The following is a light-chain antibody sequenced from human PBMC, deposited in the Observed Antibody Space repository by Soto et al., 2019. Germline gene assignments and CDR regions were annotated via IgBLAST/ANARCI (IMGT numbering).Light chain of an antibody. CDR3: QQYDSSPRT. J-gene: IGKJ1*01. Sequence: EIVLTQSPGTLSLSPGERATFSCRASQRVSNSYLAWYQQKPGQAPRLLIYRTSNRATGIPDRFSGSGSGTDFTLTISRLEPEDFAVYWCQQYDSSPRTFGQGTKVDIK. CDR2: RTS. CDR1: QRVSNSY. V-gene: IGKV3-20*01.